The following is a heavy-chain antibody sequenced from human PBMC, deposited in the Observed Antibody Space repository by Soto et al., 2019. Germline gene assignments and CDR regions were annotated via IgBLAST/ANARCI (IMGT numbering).Heavy chain of an antibody. CDR1: GGSINSGSYY. Sequence: SETLSLTCTVSGGSINSGSYYWGWIRQPPGKGLEWIGTIYYSGSTYYNPSLKSRVTISVDTPKNQFSLKLSSVTAADTAVYYCARRFCANAVCYTEPFDYWGQGALVTVSS. CDR3: ARRFCANAVCYTEPFDY. D-gene: IGHD2-8*01. V-gene: IGHV4-39*01. CDR2: IYYSGST. J-gene: IGHJ4*02.